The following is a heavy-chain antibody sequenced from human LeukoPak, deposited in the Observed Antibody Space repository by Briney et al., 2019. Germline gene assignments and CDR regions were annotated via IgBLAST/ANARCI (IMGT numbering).Heavy chain of an antibody. D-gene: IGHD2-15*01. V-gene: IGHV1-69*13. CDR3: ARDLGYCSGGSCYADFDY. Sequence: SVKVSCKASGGTFSSYAISWVRQAPGQWLEWMGGIIPIFGTANYAQKFQGRVTITADESTSTAYMELSSLRSEDTAVYYCARDLGYCSGGSCYADFDYWGQGTLVTVSS. CDR2: IIPIFGTA. J-gene: IGHJ4*02. CDR1: GGTFSSYA.